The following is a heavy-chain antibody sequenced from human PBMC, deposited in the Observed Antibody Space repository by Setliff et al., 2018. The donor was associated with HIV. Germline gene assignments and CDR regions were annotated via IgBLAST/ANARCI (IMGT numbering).Heavy chain of an antibody. V-gene: IGHV1-18*01. J-gene: IGHJ5*02. CDR2: ISEYNGDT. Sequence: ASVKVSCKASGYTFTSYGISWVRQAPGQGLEWMGWISEYNGDTKYAQKFQDRVSLTRDTSLSTAYMELSSLTSDDTAIYYCARDMFEIWERSLAKGDEFDPWGQGSLVTVSS. CDR1: GYTFTSYG. CDR3: ARDMFEIWERSLAKGDEFDP. D-gene: IGHD3-10*02.